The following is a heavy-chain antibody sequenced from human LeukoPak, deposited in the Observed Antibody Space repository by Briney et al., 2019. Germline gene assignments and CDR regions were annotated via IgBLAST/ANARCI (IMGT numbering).Heavy chain of an antibody. CDR1: GFTFSSYA. D-gene: IGHD6-13*01. J-gene: IGHJ4*02. CDR2: I. CDR3: ARAGTSSWYFDDAFDI. V-gene: IGHV3-48*01. Sequence: GGSLRLSCAASGFTFSSYAMSWVRQAPGKGLEWVSYIKGRFTISRDDAKNSLYLQMNSLRAEDTAVYYCARAGTSSWYFDDAFDIWGQGTLVTVSS.